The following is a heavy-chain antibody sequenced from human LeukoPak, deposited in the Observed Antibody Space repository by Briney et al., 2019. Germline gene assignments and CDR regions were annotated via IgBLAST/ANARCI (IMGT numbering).Heavy chain of an antibody. CDR2: ISSSSSTR. CDR3: ARSGDYGESFDY. D-gene: IGHD4-17*01. J-gene: IGHJ4*02. V-gene: IGHV3-48*03. CDR1: GFTFSSYE. Sequence: PGGSLRLSCAASGFTFSSYEMNWVRQAPGKGLEWVSYISSSSSTRYYADSVKGRVTISRDNAKNSLYLQMNSLRAEDTAVYYCARSGDYGESFDYWGQGTLVTVSS.